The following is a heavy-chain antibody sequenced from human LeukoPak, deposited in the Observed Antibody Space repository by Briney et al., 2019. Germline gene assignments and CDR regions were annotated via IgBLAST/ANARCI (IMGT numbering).Heavy chain of an antibody. CDR1: GDSVSSNTAT. J-gene: IGHJ4*02. CDR3: AREGDTIPFDY. V-gene: IGHV6-1*01. D-gene: IGHD5-24*01. CDR2: TYYRSKWYN. Sequence: RSQTLSLTCAISGDSVSSNTATWNWITQSPSRGLEWLGRTYYRSKWYNDYAVSVQSRITINPDTSKNQFSLHLNSVTPEDTAVYYCAREGDTIPFDYWGQGTLVTVSS.